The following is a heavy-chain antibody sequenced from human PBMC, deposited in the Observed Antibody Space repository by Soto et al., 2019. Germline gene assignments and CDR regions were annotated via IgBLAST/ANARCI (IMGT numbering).Heavy chain of an antibody. CDR1: GDSISSSNYY. V-gene: IGHV4-39*01. Sequence: PSETLSLTCTVSGDSISSSNYYWGWIRQPPGKGLEWIGTIYYSGSTYYNPSLKSRLTISVDTSKNQFSLKLSSVTAADTAVYYCARGIAAAGTNYYYYGMDVWGQGTTVTVSS. D-gene: IGHD6-13*01. J-gene: IGHJ6*02. CDR2: IYYSGST. CDR3: ARGIAAAGTNYYYYGMDV.